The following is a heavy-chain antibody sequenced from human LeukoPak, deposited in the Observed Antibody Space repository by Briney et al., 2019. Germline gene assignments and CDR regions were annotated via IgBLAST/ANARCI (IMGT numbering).Heavy chain of an antibody. D-gene: IGHD6-19*01. V-gene: IGHV3-30*04. CDR2: ISYDGSNK. CDR1: GFTFSSYA. CDR3: ARGSIAVAGGFDY. Sequence: GRSLRLSCAASGFTFSSYAMHWVRQAPGKGLEWVAVISYDGSNKYYADSVKGRFTISRDNSKNTLYLQMNSLRAEDTAVYYCARGSIAVAGGFDYWGQGTLVTVSS. J-gene: IGHJ4*02.